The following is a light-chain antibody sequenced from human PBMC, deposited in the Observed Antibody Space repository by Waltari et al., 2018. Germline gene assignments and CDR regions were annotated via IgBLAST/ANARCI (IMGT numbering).Light chain of an antibody. CDR2: GAS. Sequence: EIVLTQSPGTLSLSPGERATLSCRASQSFSSYLAWYQQKLGQAPRLLIYGASTRATGIPDRFSGSGSGTDFTLTISRLEPEDFVVYYCQQYGSSPGAFGQGTKVEMK. J-gene: IGKJ1*01. CDR1: QSFSSY. V-gene: IGKV3-20*01. CDR3: QQYGSSPGA.